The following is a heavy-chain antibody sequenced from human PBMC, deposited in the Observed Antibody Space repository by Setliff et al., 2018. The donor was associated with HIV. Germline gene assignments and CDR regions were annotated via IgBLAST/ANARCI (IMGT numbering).Heavy chain of an antibody. V-gene: IGHV3-20*04. Sequence: GGSLRLSCAASGFTFDDYGMGGVRQAPGKGPEWVSRINRNGGSTGYADSAKGRFAISRDNAKNSLYLQMHSRRAEDTALYYCATSTIRHKYYYDSSGYYLGAFDIWGQGTMVTVSS. D-gene: IGHD3-22*01. CDR2: INRNGGST. J-gene: IGHJ3*02. CDR3: ATSTIRHKYYYDSSGYYLGAFDI. CDR1: GFTFDDYG.